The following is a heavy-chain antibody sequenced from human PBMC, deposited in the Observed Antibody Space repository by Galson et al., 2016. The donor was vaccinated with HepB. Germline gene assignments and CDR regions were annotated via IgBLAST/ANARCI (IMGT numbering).Heavy chain of an antibody. CDR1: GDSISSSNYY. V-gene: IGHV4-39*07. J-gene: IGHJ4*02. CDR3: ARAPGDKPGFDY. Sequence: ETLSLTCTVSGDSISSSNYYWGWIRQSPGRGLESIASVHYSGTTYYKSSLRGRVTMSIDTSKNQFSLQLESVTPEDTAVYFCARAPGDKPGFDYWGQGTLVTVSS. D-gene: IGHD4-23*01. CDR2: VHYSGTT.